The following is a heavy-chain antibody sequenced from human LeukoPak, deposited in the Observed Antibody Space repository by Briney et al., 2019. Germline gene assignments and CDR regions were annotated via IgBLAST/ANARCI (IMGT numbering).Heavy chain of an antibody. V-gene: IGHV3-48*04. Sequence: GASVKVSFKASGGTFSSYAISWVRQAPGKGLEWVSYINSSSSTRYYEDSVKGGFTISRDNAKNSMFLQMKSLRAEDTAVYFCARDDLNFGVDIVATIERFGYWGQGTLVTVSS. CDR1: GGTFSSYA. CDR2: INSSSSTR. CDR3: ARDDLNFGVDIVATIERFGY. J-gene: IGHJ4*02. D-gene: IGHD5-12*01.